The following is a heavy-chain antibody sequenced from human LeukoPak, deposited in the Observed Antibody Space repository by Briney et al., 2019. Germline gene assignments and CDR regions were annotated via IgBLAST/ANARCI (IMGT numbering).Heavy chain of an antibody. J-gene: IGHJ4*02. D-gene: IGHD3-16*01. CDR1: GFTFNNYT. CDR3: ARDGTYDYVWGSPDY. CDR2: INSDGSST. V-gene: IGHV3-74*01. Sequence: PGGSLRLSCAASGFTFNNYTMNWVRQAPGKGLEWVSRINSDGSSTTYADSVKGRFTISRNNSKNTLYLQMNSLRAEDTAVYYCARDGTYDYVWGSPDYWGQGTLVTVSS.